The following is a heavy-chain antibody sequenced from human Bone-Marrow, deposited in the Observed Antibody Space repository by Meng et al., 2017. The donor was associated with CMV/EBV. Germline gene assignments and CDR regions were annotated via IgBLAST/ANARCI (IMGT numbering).Heavy chain of an antibody. CDR1: GGSVSSGSYY. CDR3: ARDRLYCSSSSCYII. J-gene: IGHJ4*02. D-gene: IGHD2-2*02. CDR2: IYYSGST. V-gene: IGHV4-61*01. Sequence: SETLSLTCTVSGGSVSSGSYYWSWIRQPPGKGLEWIGYIYYSGSTNYNPSLKSRVTISVDTSKNQFSLKLSSVTAADTAVYYCARDRLYCSSSSCYIIWGQGTLVTVSS.